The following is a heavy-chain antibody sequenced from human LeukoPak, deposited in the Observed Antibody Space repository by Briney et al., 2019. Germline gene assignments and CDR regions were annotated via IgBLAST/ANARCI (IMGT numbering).Heavy chain of an antibody. D-gene: IGHD3-22*01. CDR2: ISSSSSHI. CDR1: RFTFSSYS. J-gene: IGHJ4*02. V-gene: IGHV3-21*04. CDR3: ANWYYYENGAYWC. Sequence: GGSLRLSCAASRFTFSSYSMNWVRQAPGKGLEWVSSISSSSSHIYYADSVKGRFTISRDNAKNSLYLQMNSLRAEDTAVYYCANWYYYENGAYWCWGQGTLVTVSS.